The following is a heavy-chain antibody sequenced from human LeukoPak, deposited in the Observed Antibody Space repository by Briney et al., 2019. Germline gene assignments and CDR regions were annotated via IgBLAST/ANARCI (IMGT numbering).Heavy chain of an antibody. D-gene: IGHD3-22*01. CDR1: GFIFSSYT. J-gene: IGHJ4*02. CDR2: ISWDGGST. CDR3: AKDSSANYYDSSGHFDY. V-gene: IGHV3-43D*03. Sequence: GGSLRLSCAASGFIFSSYTMHWVRQAPGKGLEWVSLISWDGGSTYYADSVKGRFTISRDNSKNSLYLQMNSLRAEDTALYYCAKDSSANYYDSSGHFDYWGQGTLVTVSS.